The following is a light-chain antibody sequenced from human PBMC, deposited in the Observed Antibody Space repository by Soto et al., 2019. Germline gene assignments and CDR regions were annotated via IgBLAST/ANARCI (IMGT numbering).Light chain of an antibody. J-gene: IGKJ1*01. V-gene: IGKV3-15*01. Sequence: EIVMTQSPATLSVSPGERATLSCRASQSVSSNLAWYQQKPGQAPRLLIYGASTRATGIPARFSGSGSGTEFTLTLSSLQSEDFAVYYCQQYNNWPFPSLTFGQGTKVEIK. CDR2: GAS. CDR3: QQYNNWPFPSLT. CDR1: QSVSSN.